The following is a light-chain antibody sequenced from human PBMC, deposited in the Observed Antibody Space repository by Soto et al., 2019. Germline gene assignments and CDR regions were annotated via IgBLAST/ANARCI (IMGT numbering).Light chain of an antibody. CDR1: QSIRNW. CDR3: QQSYSTTWT. Sequence: TQMTQSPSSLSASVGDRVTITCRASQSIRNWLAWYQDKPGKAPKLLIYGASSLESGVPSRFSGSGSETDFTLTISSLQPEDFATYSCQQSYSTTWTFGQGTKVDIK. V-gene: IGKV1-39*01. CDR2: GAS. J-gene: IGKJ1*01.